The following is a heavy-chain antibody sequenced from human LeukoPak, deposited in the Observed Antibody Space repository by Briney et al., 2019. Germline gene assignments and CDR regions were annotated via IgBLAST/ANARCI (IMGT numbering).Heavy chain of an antibody. D-gene: IGHD3-22*01. V-gene: IGHV1-69*05. J-gene: IGHJ4*02. Sequence: ASVKVSCXASGGTFSSYAISWVRQAPGQGLEWMGGIIPIFGTANYAQKFQGRVTITTDESTSTAYMELSSLRSEDTAVYYCARATYYYDSSGYYSWYYFDYWGQGTLVTVSS. CDR2: IIPIFGTA. CDR1: GGTFSSYA. CDR3: ARATYYYDSSGYYSWYYFDY.